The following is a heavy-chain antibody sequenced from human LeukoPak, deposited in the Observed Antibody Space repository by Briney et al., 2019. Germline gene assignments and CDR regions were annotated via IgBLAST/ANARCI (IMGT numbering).Heavy chain of an antibody. Sequence: GGSLRLSCAVSGFTFSKYAMSWVRQAPGKGLEWDSAIGGSDGNTFYADSVKGRFTISRDNSKNTMFLQMNSLRAEDTAVYHCARDRSGYANDAFDFWGQGTMVTVSS. CDR2: IGGSDGNT. J-gene: IGHJ3*01. CDR3: ARDRSGYANDAFDF. D-gene: IGHD3-3*01. CDR1: GFTFSKYA. V-gene: IGHV3-23*01.